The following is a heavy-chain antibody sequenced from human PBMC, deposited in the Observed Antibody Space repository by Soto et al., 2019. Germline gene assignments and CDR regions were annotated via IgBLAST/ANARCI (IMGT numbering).Heavy chain of an antibody. D-gene: IGHD2-15*01. Sequence: SDTLSLTCTVSGGSISSGGYYWSWIRQHPGKGLEWIGYIYYSGSTYYNPSLKSRVTISVDTSKNQFSLKLSSVTAADTAVYYCARLVVVAATADYWGQGTLVTVSS. J-gene: IGHJ4*02. V-gene: IGHV4-31*03. CDR3: ARLVVVAATADY. CDR1: GGSISSGGYY. CDR2: IYYSGST.